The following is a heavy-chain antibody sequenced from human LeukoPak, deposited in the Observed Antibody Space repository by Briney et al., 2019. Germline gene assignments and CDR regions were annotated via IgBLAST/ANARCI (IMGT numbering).Heavy chain of an antibody. J-gene: IGHJ4*02. CDR3: ARPQYSSSWYSPFYFDY. V-gene: IGHV4-34*01. Sequence: GSLRLSCAASGFTFSSYAMSWVRQAPGKGLEWIGEINHSGSTNYNPSLKSRVTISVDTSKNQFSLKLSSVTAADTAVYYCARPQYSSSWYSPFYFDYWGQGTLVTVSS. CDR1: GFTFSSYA. D-gene: IGHD6-13*01. CDR2: INHSGST.